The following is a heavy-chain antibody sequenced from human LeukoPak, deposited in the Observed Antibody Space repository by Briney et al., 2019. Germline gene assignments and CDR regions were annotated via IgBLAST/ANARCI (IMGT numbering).Heavy chain of an antibody. Sequence: GGSLRLSCAVSGFTFSSYWMSWFRQAPGKGLEWVANIKEDGSEKFFVDSVKGRFTISRDNAENSLYLQMNSLRAEDTALYYCARDRGSSDYFDYWGQGPLVTVSS. CDR2: IKEDGSEK. V-gene: IGHV3-7*01. CDR3: ARDRGSSDYFDY. J-gene: IGHJ4*02. D-gene: IGHD6-6*01. CDR1: GFTFSSYW.